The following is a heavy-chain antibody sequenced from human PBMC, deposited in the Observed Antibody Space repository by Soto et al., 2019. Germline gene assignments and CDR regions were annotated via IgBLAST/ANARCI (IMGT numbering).Heavy chain of an antibody. J-gene: IGHJ6*02. Sequence: PSETLSLTRAVSGGSISTGGYFWSWVRQPPGKGLEWIGYIYHSGSIYYNPSLKSRVTISVDTPKNQFSLKLSSVTAADTAVYYCARHLTYCSAGSCYSDFPYYGMDVWGQGTTVTVSS. V-gene: IGHV4-30-2*03. D-gene: IGHD2-15*01. CDR3: ARHLTYCSAGSCYSDFPYYGMDV. CDR1: GGSISTGGYF. CDR2: IYHSGSI.